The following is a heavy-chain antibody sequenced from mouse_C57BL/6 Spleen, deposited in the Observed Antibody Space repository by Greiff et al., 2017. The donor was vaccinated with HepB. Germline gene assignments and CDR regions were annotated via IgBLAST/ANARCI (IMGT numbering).Heavy chain of an antibody. CDR2: IDPSDSYT. CDR1: GYNFTSYW. V-gene: IGHV1-50*01. Sequence: QVQLQQPGAELVKPGASVKLSCTASGYNFTSYWMQWVKQRPGQGLEWIGEIDPSDSYTNYNQKFKGKATLTVDTSSSTAYMQLSSLTSEDSAVYYCARKGVSIYAMDYWGQGTSVTVSS. CDR3: ARKGVSIYAMDY. J-gene: IGHJ4*01. D-gene: IGHD2-10*02.